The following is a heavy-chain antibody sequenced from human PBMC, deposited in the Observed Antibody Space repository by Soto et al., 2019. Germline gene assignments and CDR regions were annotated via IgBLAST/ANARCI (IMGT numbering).Heavy chain of an antibody. Sequence: QVQLVESGGGVVQPGRSLRLSCAASGFTFSSYAMHWVRQAPGKGLEWVAVISYDGSNKYYADSVKGRFTISRDNSKNTLYLQMNSLRAEDTAVNYCAREGSTILAMANFDYWGQGTLVTVSS. CDR3: AREGSTILAMANFDY. CDR2: ISYDGSNK. V-gene: IGHV3-30-3*01. CDR1: GFTFSSYA. D-gene: IGHD5-18*01. J-gene: IGHJ4*02.